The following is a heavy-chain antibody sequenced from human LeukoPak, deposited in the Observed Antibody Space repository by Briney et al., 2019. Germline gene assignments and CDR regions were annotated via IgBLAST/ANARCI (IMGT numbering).Heavy chain of an antibody. CDR1: GVAFDSHG. J-gene: IGHJ6*02. D-gene: IGHD3-10*01. Sequence: GRSLRLSCAASGVAFDSHGMHWVRQSPGKGLEWVAVIWYDGSNKDYADSVKGRFTISRDNSKNSLYLQMNSLRAEDTAVYYCAKNGGPHGMDVWGQGTTITVSS. CDR2: IWYDGSNK. V-gene: IGHV3-33*06. CDR3: AKNGGPHGMDV.